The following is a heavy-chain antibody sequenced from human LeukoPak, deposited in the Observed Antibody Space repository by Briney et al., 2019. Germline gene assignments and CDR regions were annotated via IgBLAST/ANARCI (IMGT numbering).Heavy chain of an antibody. V-gene: IGHV4-59*13. D-gene: IGHD1-7*01. Sequence: SETLSLTCTVAGGFISSYYWSWIRQPPGKGLEWSGYIYDSGSTNYNPSLKSRVTISVDTSKNPFYLKLSSVTAADTAVYYCARVTGTGPFYYYYYYMDVGGKGTTATISS. CDR1: GGFISSYY. J-gene: IGHJ6*03. CDR2: IYDSGST. CDR3: ARVTGTGPFYYYYYYMDV.